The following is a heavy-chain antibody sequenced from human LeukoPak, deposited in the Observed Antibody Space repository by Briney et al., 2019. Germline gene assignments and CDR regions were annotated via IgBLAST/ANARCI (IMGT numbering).Heavy chain of an antibody. CDR1: GYTFTGYY. V-gene: IGHV1-2*02. CDR3: ARDSSSSIAAR. J-gene: IGHJ4*02. D-gene: IGHD6-6*01. CDR2: INPNSGGT. Sequence: GASVKVSCTASGYTFTGYYMRWVRQAPGQGLEWMGWINPNSGGTNYAQKFQGRVTMTRDTSTSTAYMELSRLRSDDTAVYYCARDSSSSIAARWGQGTLVTVSS.